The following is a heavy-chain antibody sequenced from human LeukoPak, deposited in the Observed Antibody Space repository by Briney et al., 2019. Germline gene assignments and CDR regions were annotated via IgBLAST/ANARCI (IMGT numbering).Heavy chain of an antibody. D-gene: IGHD3-3*01. J-gene: IGHJ5*02. V-gene: IGHV4-61*02. CDR2: IYTSGST. CDR1: GGSISSGSYY. Sequence: SQTLSLTCTVSGGSISSGSYYWSRIRQPAGKGLEWIGRIYTSGSTNYNPSLKSRVTTSVDTSKNQFSLKLSSVTATDPAVYYCARVPANYGFWGGYPNWFDPWGQGTLVTVSS. CDR3: ARVPANYGFWGGYPNWFDP.